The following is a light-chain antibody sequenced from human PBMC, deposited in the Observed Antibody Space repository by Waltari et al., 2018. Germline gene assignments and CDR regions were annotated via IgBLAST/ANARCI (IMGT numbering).Light chain of an antibody. J-gene: IGKJ2*01. V-gene: IGKV3-20*01. CDR3: QQYGNSRYT. CDR1: QSVSDNY. CDR2: GAS. Sequence: EIVLTQSPGTLSLSPGERATLSCRASQSVSDNYLAWYQQKPGQPPRVLIYGASSRASGTPDRFSGSGSGTDFTLTISRLEPEDFALYYCQQYGNSRYTFGQGTKLEIK.